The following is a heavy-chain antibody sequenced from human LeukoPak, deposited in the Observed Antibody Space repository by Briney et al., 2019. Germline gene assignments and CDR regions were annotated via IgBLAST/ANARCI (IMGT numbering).Heavy chain of an antibody. D-gene: IGHD3-22*01. CDR1: GGSFSGYY. J-gene: IGHJ4*02. V-gene: IGHV4-34*01. Sequence: SETLSLTCAVYGGSFSGYYWSWIRQPPGKGLKWIGEINHSGSTNYNPSLKSRVTISVDTSKNQFSLKLSSVTAADTAVYYCARAGDYYDSSGYYAGSIDYWGQGTLVTVSS. CDR2: INHSGST. CDR3: ARAGDYYDSSGYYAGSIDY.